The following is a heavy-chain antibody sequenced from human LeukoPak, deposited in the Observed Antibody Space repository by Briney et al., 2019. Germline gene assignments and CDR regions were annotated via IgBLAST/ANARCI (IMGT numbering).Heavy chain of an antibody. J-gene: IGHJ4*02. Sequence: GASVKVSCKASGYTFTSYYMHWVRQAPGQGLEWMEIINPSGGSTSYAQKFQGRVTMTRDMSTSTVYMELSSLRSEDTAVYYCASSLAAAGSSFDYWGQGTLVTVSS. CDR1: GYTFTSYY. V-gene: IGHV1-46*01. D-gene: IGHD6-13*01. CDR3: ASSLAAAGSSFDY. CDR2: INPSGGST.